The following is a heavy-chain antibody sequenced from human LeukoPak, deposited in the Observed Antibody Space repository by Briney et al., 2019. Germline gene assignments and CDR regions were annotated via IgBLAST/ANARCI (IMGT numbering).Heavy chain of an antibody. CDR2: MNPNSGNT. V-gene: IGHV1-8*02. Sequence: EASVKVSCKASGGTFSSYAIRWVRQATGQGLEWMGWMNPNSGNTGYAQKFQGRVTMTRNTSISTAYMELSSLRSEDTAVYYCARVMRSRYYYDSSGLNPGYWGQGTLVTVSS. D-gene: IGHD3-22*01. J-gene: IGHJ4*02. CDR3: ARVMRSRYYYDSSGLNPGY. CDR1: GGTFSSYA.